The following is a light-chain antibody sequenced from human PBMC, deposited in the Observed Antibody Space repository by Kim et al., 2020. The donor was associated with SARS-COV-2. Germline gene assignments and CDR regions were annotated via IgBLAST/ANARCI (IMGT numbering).Light chain of an antibody. Sequence: SYELTQPPSVSVAPGKTARITCGGNNIGSKSVHWYQQKPGQAPVLVIYYDSDRPSGIPERFSGSNSGNTATLTISRVAAGDEADYYLQVWGSSSDHVVFG. J-gene: IGLJ2*01. CDR1: NIGSKS. V-gene: IGLV3-21*04. CDR2: YDS. CDR3: QVWGSSSDHVV.